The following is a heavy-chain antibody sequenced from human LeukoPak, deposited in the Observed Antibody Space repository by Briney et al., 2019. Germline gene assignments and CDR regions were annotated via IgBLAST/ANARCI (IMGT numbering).Heavy chain of an antibody. J-gene: IGHJ6*02. CDR1: GYTFTSYG. CDR2: ISAYNGNT. D-gene: IGHD6-13*01. V-gene: IGHV1-18*01. CDR3: ARDPRYSGTWYAPGNYYYYGMDV. Sequence: ASVKVSCKASGYTFTSYGISWVRQAPGQGLEWMGWISAYNGNTNYAQKLQGRVTMTTDTSTSTAYMELRSLRSDDTAVYYCARDPRYSGTWYAPGNYYYYGMDVWGQGTTVTVSS.